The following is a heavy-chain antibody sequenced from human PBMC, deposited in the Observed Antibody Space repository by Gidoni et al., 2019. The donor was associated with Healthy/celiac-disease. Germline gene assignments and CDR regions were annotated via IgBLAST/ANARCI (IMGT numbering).Heavy chain of an antibody. CDR3: ARGGSSGWEPHDY. J-gene: IGHJ4*02. D-gene: IGHD6-19*01. CDR2: INHSGRT. V-gene: IGHV4-34*01. Sequence: QVPLQQWGAGLLKPSETLSLPCAVYGGSFSGYYWGWIRQPPGKGLEWIGEINHSGRTNYNPSLKSRVTISVETSKNQFSLKLSSVTAAETAVYYCARGGSSGWEPHDYWGQGTLVTVSS. CDR1: GGSFSGYY.